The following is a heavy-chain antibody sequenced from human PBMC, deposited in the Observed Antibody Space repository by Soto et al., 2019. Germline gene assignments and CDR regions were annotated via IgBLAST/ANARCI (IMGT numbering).Heavy chain of an antibody. V-gene: IGHV3-72*01. J-gene: IGHJ4*02. CDR1: GFAFDDYY. D-gene: IGHD1-26*01. CDR3: ARDTGGSYDY. CDR2: TRDKPNNYAA. Sequence: EGQLVQSGGGLVQPGGSLRLSCTASGFAFDDYYMDWVRQVPGKGLEWIGRTRDKPNNYAAEDVASVKGRFTISRDASKDSMYLQMNTVKTEDTAVYYCARDTGGSYDYWGQGALVIVSS.